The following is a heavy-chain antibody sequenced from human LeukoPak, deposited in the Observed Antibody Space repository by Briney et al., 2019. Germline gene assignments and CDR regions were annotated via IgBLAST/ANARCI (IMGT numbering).Heavy chain of an antibody. CDR3: AKGTGINHYHWIDP. D-gene: IGHD3/OR15-3a*01. Sequence: GGSLRLSCAASKVTFSDYAMNWVRQAPGKGLEWASGISGSGGNTYYADYVKGRFTISRDNSKNTLYLQMNSLRADDTALYYCAKGTGINHYHWIDPWGQGTKVTVSS. CDR2: ISGSGGNT. V-gene: IGHV3-23*01. J-gene: IGHJ5*02. CDR1: KVTFSDYA.